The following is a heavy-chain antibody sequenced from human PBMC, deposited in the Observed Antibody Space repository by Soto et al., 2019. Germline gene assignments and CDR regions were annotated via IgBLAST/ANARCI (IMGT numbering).Heavy chain of an antibody. Sequence: QMQLVQSGAEVKKPGSSVKVSCKASGGTLSSFINYPINWVRQAPGQGIEWIGGVVPNVGTVNYAQKFQGRVTITADKSTGTAYMELSSLRSEDTALYYCARRDTSGFLRYFDNWGKGTLVTVSS. V-gene: IGHV1-69*06. CDR3: ARRDTSGFLRYFDN. J-gene: IGHJ4*02. CDR2: VVPNVGTV. CDR1: GGTLSSFINYP. D-gene: IGHD3-3*01.